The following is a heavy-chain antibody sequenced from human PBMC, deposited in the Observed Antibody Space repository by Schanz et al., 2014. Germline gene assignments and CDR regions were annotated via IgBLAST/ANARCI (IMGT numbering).Heavy chain of an antibody. D-gene: IGHD3-22*01. Sequence: EVQLLDSGGGFVQPGGSLGLSCVVSGFTVSSDHMSWVRQAPGKGLEWVSTIYASGATYYADSVKRRFTISRDISKNTLYLQMNSLRAEDTAVYYCAKDPSHGDYDYYFDYWGQGTLVTVSS. CDR1: GFTVSSDH. CDR2: IYASGAT. V-gene: IGHV3-66*01. J-gene: IGHJ4*02. CDR3: AKDPSHGDYDYYFDY.